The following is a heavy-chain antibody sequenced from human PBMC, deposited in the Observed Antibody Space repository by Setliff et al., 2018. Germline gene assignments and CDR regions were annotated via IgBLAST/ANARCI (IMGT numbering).Heavy chain of an antibody. CDR3: ARTGTYRYFDY. D-gene: IGHD1-1*01. J-gene: IGHJ4*02. CDR2: INHSGST. CDR1: GGTFSDYY. Sequence: PSETLSLTCAAYGGTFSDYYWTWIRQPPGKGLEWVGEINHSGSTKYNPSLKSRVTISVDTSKDQFSLKVISVTAADTAVYYCARTGTYRYFDYWGQGALVTVSS. V-gene: IGHV4-34*01.